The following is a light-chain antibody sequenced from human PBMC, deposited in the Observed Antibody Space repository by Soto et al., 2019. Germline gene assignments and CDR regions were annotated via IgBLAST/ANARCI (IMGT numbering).Light chain of an antibody. Sequence: EIVWTQSPGTLSLSPGERATLSCRASQSVSSSYLARYQQKPGQAPRILIYGASSRATGIPDRFSGSGSGTDFTVAISRLEPEDFAVSYCQQYGRSPRSFGQGTKVEIK. CDR3: QQYGRSPRS. CDR1: QSVSSSY. J-gene: IGKJ1*01. V-gene: IGKV3-20*01. CDR2: GAS.